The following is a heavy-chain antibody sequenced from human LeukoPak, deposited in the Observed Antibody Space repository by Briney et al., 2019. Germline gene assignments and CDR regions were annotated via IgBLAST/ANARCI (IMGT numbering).Heavy chain of an antibody. CDR2: IYYSGST. Sequence: ASETLSLTCTVSGGSISSYYWSWIRQPPGKGLEWIGYIYYSGSTNYNPSLKSRVTISVDTSKNQFSLKLSSVTAADTAVYYCAGRDGYKNFDYWGQGTLVTVSS. D-gene: IGHD5-24*01. J-gene: IGHJ4*02. V-gene: IGHV4-59*01. CDR1: GGSISSYY. CDR3: AGRDGYKNFDY.